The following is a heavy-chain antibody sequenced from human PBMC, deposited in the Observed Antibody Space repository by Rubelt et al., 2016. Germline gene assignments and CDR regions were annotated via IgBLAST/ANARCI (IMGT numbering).Heavy chain of an antibody. J-gene: IGHJ5*02. D-gene: IGHD6-19*01. Sequence: QVQLVQSGAEVKKPGASVQVSCKASGYTFTSYAMHWVRQAPGQRLEGMGWINAGNGNTKYSQKFQGRVTSTRDTSASTAYLELSSLGSEGTAVYYGAGTKEWLAARGFQNWFDPWGQGTLVTVSS. CDR1: GYTFTSYA. V-gene: IGHV1-3*01. CDR3: AGTKEWLAARGFQNWFDP. CDR2: INAGNGNT.